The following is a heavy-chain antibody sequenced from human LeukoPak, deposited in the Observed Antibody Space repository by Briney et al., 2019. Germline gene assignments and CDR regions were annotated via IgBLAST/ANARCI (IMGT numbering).Heavy chain of an antibody. CDR3: ARGLSENKGYSYGYNAFDI. CDR1: GVSISSSNW. CDR2: IYHSGST. D-gene: IGHD5-18*01. Sequence: SETLSLTCAVSGVSISSSNWWSWVRQPPGKGLEWIGEIYHSGSTNYNPSLKSRVTISVDKSKNQFSLKLSSVTAADTAVYYCARGLSENKGYSYGYNAFDIWGQGTMVTVSS. V-gene: IGHV4-4*02. J-gene: IGHJ3*02.